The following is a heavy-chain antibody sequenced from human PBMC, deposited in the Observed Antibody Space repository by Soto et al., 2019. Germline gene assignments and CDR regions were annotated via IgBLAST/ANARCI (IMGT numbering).Heavy chain of an antibody. J-gene: IGHJ4*02. V-gene: IGHV4-30-2*01. CDR3: ARTLYSYGTDY. Sequence: SETLSLTCTVSGGSISSGRYCWSWIRQPPGKGLECIGYIYHSGSTYYADSVKGRFTISRDNSKNTLYLQMNSLRAEDTAVYYCARTLYSYGTDYWGQGTLVTVSS. D-gene: IGHD5-18*01. CDR1: GGSISSGRYC. CDR2: IYHSGST.